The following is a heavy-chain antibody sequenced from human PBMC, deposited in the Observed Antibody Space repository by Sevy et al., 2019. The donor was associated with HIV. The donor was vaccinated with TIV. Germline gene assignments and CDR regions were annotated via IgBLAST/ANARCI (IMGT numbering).Heavy chain of an antibody. D-gene: IGHD2-2*01. CDR3: AKGRQLLSGRFGTYFDS. J-gene: IGHJ4*02. V-gene: IGHV3-23*01. CDR1: GFTLSNYA. Sequence: GGSLRLSCTASGFTLSNYAMSWVRQAPGKGLEWVSTFSSSGLATFIGSAGTTYYTDSVKGRFTISRDNSKNTLYLQMNSLRAEDTAVYYCAKGRQLLSGRFGTYFDSWGQGTLVTVSS. CDR2: FSSSGLATFIGSAGTT.